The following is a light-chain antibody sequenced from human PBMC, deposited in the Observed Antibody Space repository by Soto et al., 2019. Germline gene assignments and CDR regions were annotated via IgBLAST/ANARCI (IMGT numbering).Light chain of an antibody. Sequence: QAVVTQPPSASGTPGQRVTISCSGSNSNFGFNVVNWYQQLPGTAPKLLIYSNNQRPSGVPGRFSGSKSGTSASLAISGLQSEDEADYYCAAWDDRLNRDVFGTGTKLTVL. CDR2: SNN. V-gene: IGLV1-44*01. CDR1: NSNFGFNV. J-gene: IGLJ1*01. CDR3: AAWDDRLNRDV.